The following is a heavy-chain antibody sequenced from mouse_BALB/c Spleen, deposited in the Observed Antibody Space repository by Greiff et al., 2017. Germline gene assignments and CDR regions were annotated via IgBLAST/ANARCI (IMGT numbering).Heavy chain of an antibody. J-gene: IGHJ4*01. Sequence: EVKLVESGGGLVQPGGSRKLSCAASGFTFSSFGMHWVRQAPEKGLEWVAYISSGSSTIYYADTVKGRFTISRDNPKNTLFLQMTSLRSEDTAMYYCASYYYGSSSYAMDYWGQGTSVTFSS. CDR2: ISSGSSTI. D-gene: IGHD1-1*01. CDR1: GFTFSSFG. CDR3: ASYYYGSSSYAMDY. V-gene: IGHV5-17*02.